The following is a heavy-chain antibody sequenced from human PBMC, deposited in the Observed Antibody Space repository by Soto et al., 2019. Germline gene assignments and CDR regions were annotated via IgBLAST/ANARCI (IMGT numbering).Heavy chain of an antibody. CDR2: IDWDDDK. V-gene: IGHV2-70*01. D-gene: IGHD5-18*01. CDR3: ARIRHSRGYSYGPPDY. CDR1: GFSLSASVMC. J-gene: IGHJ4*02. Sequence: SGPTLVNPTQTLTLACSFSGFSLSASVMCVSWIRRPPGKALEWLALIDWDDDKYYSTSLKTRLTISKDTSKNQVVLTMTNMDPVDKATYYCARIRHSRGYSYGPPDYWRQGTLVTVSS.